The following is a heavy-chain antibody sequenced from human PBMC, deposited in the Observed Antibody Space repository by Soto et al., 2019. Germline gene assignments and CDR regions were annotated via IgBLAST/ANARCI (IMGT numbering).Heavy chain of an antibody. D-gene: IGHD3-22*01. J-gene: IGHJ6*03. CDR1: GFSLSTSGVG. CDR3: VHSVTKIRGGFYYYYLDV. V-gene: IGHV2-5*02. CDR2: IFWDTDR. Sequence: QITVKESGPTLVKPTQTLTLTCTFSGFSLSTSGVGVGCVRQPPGEALEWLAHIFWDTDRRYSPSMKNRLTITKDTSQDQVVLKMTNINPVHAATYYSVHSVTKIRGGFYYYYLDVWGIGTAVTVSS.